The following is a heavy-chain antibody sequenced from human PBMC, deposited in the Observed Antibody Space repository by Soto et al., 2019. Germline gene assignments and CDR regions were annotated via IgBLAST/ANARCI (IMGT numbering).Heavy chain of an antibody. CDR3: ARDGGWNRHAFDI. D-gene: IGHD1-1*01. J-gene: IGHJ3*02. CDR1: GFTFSSYW. CDR2: IKQDGSEK. V-gene: IGHV3-7*01. Sequence: GGSLRLSCAASGFTFSSYWMSWVRQAPGKGLEWVANIKQDGSEKYYVDSVKGRFTISRDNAKNSLYLQMNSLRAEDTVVYYCARDGGWNRHAFDIWGQGTMVTVSS.